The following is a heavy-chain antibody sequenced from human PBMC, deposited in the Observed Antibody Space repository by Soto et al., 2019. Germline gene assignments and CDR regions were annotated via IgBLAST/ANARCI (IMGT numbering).Heavy chain of an antibody. CDR3: AAGPVTKPRGGFDI. Sequence: QVQLQQWGAGLLKPSETLSLTCAVYGGSFSGYYWSWIRPPPGKGLEWIGEINHSGSTNYNPSLKSRVTISVDTSKNQFSLKLSSVTAADTAVYYCAAGPVTKPRGGFDIWGQGTMVTVSS. J-gene: IGHJ3*02. D-gene: IGHD2-15*01. V-gene: IGHV4-34*01. CDR2: INHSGST. CDR1: GGSFSGYY.